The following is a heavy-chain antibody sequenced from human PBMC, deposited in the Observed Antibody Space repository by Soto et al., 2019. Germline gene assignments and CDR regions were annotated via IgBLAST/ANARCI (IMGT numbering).Heavy chain of an antibody. Sequence: GASVKVSCKASGYTFTSYDINWVRQATGQGLEWMGWMNPNSGNTGYAQKFQGRVTMTRNTSISTAYMELSSLRSEDTAVYYCARGLSKYYYYYGMDVWGQGTTVTVSS. V-gene: IGHV1-8*01. CDR1: GYTFTSYD. J-gene: IGHJ6*02. CDR3: ARGLSKYYYYYGMDV. CDR2: MNPNSGNT.